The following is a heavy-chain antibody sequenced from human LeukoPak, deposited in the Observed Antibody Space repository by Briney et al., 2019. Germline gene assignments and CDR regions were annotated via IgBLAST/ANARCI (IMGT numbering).Heavy chain of an antibody. V-gene: IGHV4-59*01. CDR2: IYYSGST. CDR3: AREPKDWYGVDY. D-gene: IGHD3/OR15-3a*01. CDR1: GGSFSGYY. Sequence: SETLSLTCAVYGGSFSGYYWSWIRQPPGKGLEWIGYIYYSGSTNYNPSLKSRVTISVDTSKNQFSLKLSSVTAADTAVYYCAREPKDWYGVDYWGQGTLVTGSS. J-gene: IGHJ4*02.